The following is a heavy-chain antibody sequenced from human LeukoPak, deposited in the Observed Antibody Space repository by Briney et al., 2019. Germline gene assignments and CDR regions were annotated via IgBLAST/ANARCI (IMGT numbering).Heavy chain of an antibody. CDR3: ARKDCSGGSCYSD. V-gene: IGHV3-74*01. J-gene: IGHJ4*02. Sequence: GGSLRLSCAASGFTFNTYWMHWVRQAPGEGLVWVSHTVGDGSSTSYADSVKGRFTISRDNAKNSLYLQMNSLRVEDTAVYYCARKDCSGGSCYSDWGQGTLVTVSS. CDR1: GFTFNTYW. D-gene: IGHD2-15*01. CDR2: TVGDGSST.